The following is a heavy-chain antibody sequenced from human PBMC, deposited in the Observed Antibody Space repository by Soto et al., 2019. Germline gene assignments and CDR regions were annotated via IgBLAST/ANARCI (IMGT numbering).Heavy chain of an antibody. CDR1: GFTFSSYS. D-gene: IGHD3-22*01. J-gene: IGHJ4*02. Sequence: GGSLRLSCAASGFTFSSYSMNWVRQAPGKGLEWVSSISSSSSYIYYADSVKGRFTISRDNAKNSLYLQMNSLRAEDTAVYYCATYYYDSSGYSPVPVFDYWGQGXLVTVSS. V-gene: IGHV3-21*01. CDR2: ISSSSSYI. CDR3: ATYYYDSSGYSPVPVFDY.